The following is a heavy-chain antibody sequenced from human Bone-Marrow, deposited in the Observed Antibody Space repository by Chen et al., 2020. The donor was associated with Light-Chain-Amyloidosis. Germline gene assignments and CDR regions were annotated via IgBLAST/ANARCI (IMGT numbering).Heavy chain of an antibody. CDR1: GFTFSNAW. CDR2: IKSKTDGGTT. Sequence: EVQLVESGGGLVKPGGSLRLSCAASGFTFSNAWMSWVRQAPGKGLEWVGRIKSKTDGGTTDYAAPVKGRFTISRDDSKNTLYLQMNSLKTEDTAVYYCTTSPNDYGDYYFDYWGQGTLVTVSS. CDR3: TTSPNDYGDYYFDY. J-gene: IGHJ4*02. V-gene: IGHV3-15*01. D-gene: IGHD4-17*01.